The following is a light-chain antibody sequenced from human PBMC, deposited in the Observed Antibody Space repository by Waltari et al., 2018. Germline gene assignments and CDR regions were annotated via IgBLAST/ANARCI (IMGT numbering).Light chain of an antibody. CDR3: YSTANNSPVV. CDR2: NDS. CDR1: ILPKQL. V-gene: IGLV3-27*01. Sequence: SYALTQPSSVSVSPGQTDRIPCSGDILPKQLARWFEQKPGKDPLLVIYNDSERRSGIPERFSGSSSGTTVTLTISGAQIEDEADYFCYSTANNSPVVFGGGTRLTVL. J-gene: IGLJ2*01.